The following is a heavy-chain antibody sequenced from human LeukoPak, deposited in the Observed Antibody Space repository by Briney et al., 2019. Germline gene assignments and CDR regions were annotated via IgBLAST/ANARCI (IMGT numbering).Heavy chain of an antibody. CDR3: ARHHFPGMRDFDY. CDR2: IYYSGST. V-gene: IGHV4-59*08. D-gene: IGHD3-10*01. Sequence: PSETLSLTCTVSGGSISSYYWSWIRQPPGKGLEWIGYIYYSGSTNYNPSLKSRVTISVDTSKNQFSLKLSSVTAADTAVYYCARHHFPGMRDFDYWGQGTLVTVSS. J-gene: IGHJ4*02. CDR1: GGSISSYY.